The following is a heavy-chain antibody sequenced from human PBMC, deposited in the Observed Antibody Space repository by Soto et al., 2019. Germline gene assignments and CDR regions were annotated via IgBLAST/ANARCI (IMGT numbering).Heavy chain of an antibody. V-gene: IGHV3-23*01. D-gene: IGHD2-8*02. CDR1: GFTFSSYA. J-gene: IGHJ4*02. CDR3: AKRRCAGGHFDY. Sequence: PGGSLRLSCAASGFTFSSYAMVWVRQGPGKGLEWVAVVSIGGSTHYADSVRGRFTISRDNSKNTLSLQMNSLTAEDTAVYFCAKRRCAGGHFDYWGQGALVTVSS. CDR2: VSIGGST.